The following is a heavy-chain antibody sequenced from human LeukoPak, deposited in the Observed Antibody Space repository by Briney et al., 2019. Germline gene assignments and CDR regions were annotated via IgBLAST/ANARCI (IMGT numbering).Heavy chain of an antibody. V-gene: IGHV4-59*08. D-gene: IGHD3-10*01. J-gene: IGHJ4*02. CDR3: ARHFYGSGSYN. Sequence: SETLSLTCTVSGGSISDYYWSWLRQPPGKGLEWIGYIYYSGSTNYNPSLKSRITISVDTSKNQFSLKLSSVTAADTAVYYCARHFYGSGSYNWGQGTLVTVSS. CDR2: IYYSGST. CDR1: GGSISDYY.